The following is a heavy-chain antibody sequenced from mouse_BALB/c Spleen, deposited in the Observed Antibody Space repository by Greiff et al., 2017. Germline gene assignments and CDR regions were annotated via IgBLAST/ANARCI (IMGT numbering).Heavy chain of an antibody. J-gene: IGHJ4*01. Sequence: QVQLQQSGAELVRPGTSVKISCKASGYTFTNYWLGWVKQRPGHGLEWIGDIYPGGGYTNYNEKFKGKATLTADTSSSTAYMQLSSLTSEDSAVYFCARKEFITTAYYAMDYWGQGTSVTVSS. V-gene: IGHV1-63*02. CDR1: GYTFTNYW. CDR3: ARKEFITTAYYAMDY. D-gene: IGHD1-2*01. CDR2: IYPGGGYT.